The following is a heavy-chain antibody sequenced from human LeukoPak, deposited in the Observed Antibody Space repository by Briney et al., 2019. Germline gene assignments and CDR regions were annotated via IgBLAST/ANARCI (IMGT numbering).Heavy chain of an antibody. Sequence: PGGSLRLSCAGSGFTFNQAWMSWVRQAPGKGLEWVGRIKSRKDGGTTDYAAPVKGRFTISRDNAKNSLYLQMNSLRAEDTAVYYCARVVVAATRWFDPWGQGTLVTVSS. CDR1: GFTFNQAW. J-gene: IGHJ5*02. D-gene: IGHD2-15*01. CDR3: ARVVVAATRWFDP. CDR2: IKSRKDGGTT. V-gene: IGHV3-15*01.